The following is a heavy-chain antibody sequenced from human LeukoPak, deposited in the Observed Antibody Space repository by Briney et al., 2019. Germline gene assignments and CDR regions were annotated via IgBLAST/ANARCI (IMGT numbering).Heavy chain of an antibody. CDR2: IKKDGSQK. V-gene: IGHV3-7*03. CDR1: GFTFSSFW. Sequence: PGGSLRLSCVASGFTFSSFWMSWVRQAPGKGLEWVANIKKDGSQKYYVDSVEGRFTISRDNAKNSLYLQMDSLRVDDTAVYYCTRVFGGYDVSDYWGQGTLVTVSS. D-gene: IGHD3-3*01. CDR3: TRVFGGYDVSDY. J-gene: IGHJ4*02.